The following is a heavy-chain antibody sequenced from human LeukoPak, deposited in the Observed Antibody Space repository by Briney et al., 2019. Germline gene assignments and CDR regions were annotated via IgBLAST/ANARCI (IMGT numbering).Heavy chain of an antibody. CDR1: GGSISSYY. Sequence: SETLSLTCTVSGGSISSYYWSWIRQPPGKGLEWIGYIYYSGSTTYNPSLKRRVSISVDTSKIQFSLKLSSVTAADTAVYYCARMGVYYYYYYMDVWGKGTTATVSS. CDR3: ARMGVYYYYYYMDV. J-gene: IGHJ6*03. V-gene: IGHV4-59*01. CDR2: IYYSGST. D-gene: IGHD2-8*01.